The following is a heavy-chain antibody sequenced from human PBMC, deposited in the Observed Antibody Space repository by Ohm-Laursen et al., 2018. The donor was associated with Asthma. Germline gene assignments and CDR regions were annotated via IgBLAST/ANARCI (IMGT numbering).Heavy chain of an antibody. Sequence: SLRLSCAASGFTFSSYAMHWVRQAPGKGLEWVAVISYDGSNKYYADSVKGRFTISRDNSKNTLYLQMNSLRAEDTAVYYCARVGEQWLPNSEIDYWGQGTLVTVSS. CDR1: GFTFSSYA. J-gene: IGHJ4*02. CDR2: ISYDGSNK. CDR3: ARVGEQWLPNSEIDY. V-gene: IGHV3-30-3*01. D-gene: IGHD6-19*01.